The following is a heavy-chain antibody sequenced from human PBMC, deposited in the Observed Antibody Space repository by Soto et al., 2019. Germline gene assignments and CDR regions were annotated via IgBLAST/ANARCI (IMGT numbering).Heavy chain of an antibody. CDR2: IYYSGST. J-gene: IGHJ4*02. CDR1: GGSISSGGYY. D-gene: IGHD3-22*01. CDR3: ARVAKEYYYDSSGYIPDY. Sequence: PSETLSLTCTVSGGSISSGGYYWSWIRQHPGKGLEWIGYIYYSGSTHYNPSLKSRVTISVDTSKNQFSLKLSSVTAADTAVYYCARVAKEYYYDSSGYIPDYWGQGTLVTVSS. V-gene: IGHV4-31*03.